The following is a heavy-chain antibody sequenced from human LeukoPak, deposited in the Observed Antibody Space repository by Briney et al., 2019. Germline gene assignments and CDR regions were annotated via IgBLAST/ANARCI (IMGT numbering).Heavy chain of an antibody. V-gene: IGHV1-18*01. D-gene: IGHD5-12*01. CDR2: ISAYNGNT. CDR1: GYTFTSYG. Sequence: ASVKVSCKASGYTFTSYGISWVRQAPGQGLEWMGRISAYNGNTNYAQKLQGRVTMTTDTSTSTAYMELRSLRSDDTAVYYCARENGLYSGYVDPLYYYYMDVWGKGTTVTVSS. J-gene: IGHJ6*03. CDR3: ARENGLYSGYVDPLYYYYMDV.